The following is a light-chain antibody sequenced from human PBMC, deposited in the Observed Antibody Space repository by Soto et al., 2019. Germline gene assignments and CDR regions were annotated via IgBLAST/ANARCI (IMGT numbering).Light chain of an antibody. CDR1: QSVSTN. CDR2: DAS. Sequence: EIVMTQFPATLSESPGERVTLSCRASQSVSTNVAWYPQKPGEAPRLLIFDASARAVDIPGRFSGSVSGTEFTLTISSLQPEDFAVYFCHSYDKWPPGTFGQGTKVDI. CDR3: HSYDKWPPGT. J-gene: IGKJ1*01. V-gene: IGKV3D-15*01.